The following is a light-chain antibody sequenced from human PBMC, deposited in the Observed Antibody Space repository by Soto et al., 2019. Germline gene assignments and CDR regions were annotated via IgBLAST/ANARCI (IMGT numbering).Light chain of an antibody. CDR3: QQYHNSPRT. V-gene: IGKV3-20*01. CDR1: QSVSSGF. CDR2: AAS. Sequence: EIVLTQSPGTLSLSPGERATLSCRASQSVSSGFLAWYQQKPGQAPRLLIYAASARATGIPDRFSGSGSGTAITLTVSRLAPEDFAVYYCQQYHNSPRTFGQGTKVEIK. J-gene: IGKJ1*01.